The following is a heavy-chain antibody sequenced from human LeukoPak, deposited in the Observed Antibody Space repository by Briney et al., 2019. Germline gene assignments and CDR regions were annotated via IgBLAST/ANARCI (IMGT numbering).Heavy chain of an antibody. Sequence: PSETLSLTCAVYGGSFSGYYWSWIRRPPGKGLEWIGEINHSGSTNYNPSLKSRVTISVDTSKNQFSLKLSSVTAADTAVYYCAMMPLGTTVTLDYWGQGTLVTVSS. CDR1: GGSFSGYY. CDR2: INHSGST. V-gene: IGHV4-34*01. CDR3: AMMPLGTTVTLDY. D-gene: IGHD4-11*01. J-gene: IGHJ4*02.